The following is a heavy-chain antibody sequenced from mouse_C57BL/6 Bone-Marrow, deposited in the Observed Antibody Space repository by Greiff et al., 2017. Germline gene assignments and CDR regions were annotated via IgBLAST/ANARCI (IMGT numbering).Heavy chain of an antibody. Sequence: VQLQQSGTVLARPGASVKMSCTTSGYTFTSYWMHWVKQRPGQGLEWIGAIYPGNSDTSYNQKFKGKAKLTAVTSASTAYMELSSLTNEDSAVYYCTGNSIGGFDYWGQGTTLTVSS. J-gene: IGHJ2*01. CDR2: IYPGNSDT. CDR1: GYTFTSYW. V-gene: IGHV1-5*01. D-gene: IGHD2-10*02. CDR3: TGNSIGGFDY.